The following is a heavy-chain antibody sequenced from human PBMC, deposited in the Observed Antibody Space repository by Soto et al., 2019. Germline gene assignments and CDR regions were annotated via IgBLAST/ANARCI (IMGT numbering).Heavy chain of an antibody. D-gene: IGHD1-26*01. J-gene: IGHJ5*02. CDR2: ISAYNGNT. V-gene: IGHV1-18*01. CDR1: GYTFTSYG. CDR3: AGVFRGVGWFDP. Sequence: QVQLLQSGAEVKKPGASVKVSFKASGYTFTSYGISWVRQAPGQGLEWLGWISAYNGNTNYAQKLQGRVTMTKDTSTSTDYKELRSLRSDDTAVYYCAGVFRGVGWFDPWGQGTLVTVSS.